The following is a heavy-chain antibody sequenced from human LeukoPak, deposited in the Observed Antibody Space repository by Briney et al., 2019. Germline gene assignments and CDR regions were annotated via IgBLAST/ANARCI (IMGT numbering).Heavy chain of an antibody. V-gene: IGHV1-3*01. CDR1: GYTFTSYA. Sequence: GASVKVSCKASGYTFTSYAMRWVRQAPGQRLEWMGWINAGNGNTKYSQKFQGRVTITRDTSASTAYMELSSLRSEDTAVYYCARDREVREGSLDYWGQGTLVTVSS. CDR3: ARDREVREGSLDY. D-gene: IGHD3-10*01. J-gene: IGHJ4*02. CDR2: INAGNGNT.